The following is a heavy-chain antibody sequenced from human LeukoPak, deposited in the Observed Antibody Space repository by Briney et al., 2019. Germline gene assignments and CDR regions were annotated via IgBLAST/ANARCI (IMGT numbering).Heavy chain of an antibody. D-gene: IGHD3-22*01. CDR3: AREDYYDASAYFLS. J-gene: IGHJ5*02. CDR2: ISYNGATQ. Sequence: GKSLRLSCAASRFTFNDLNMHWVRQAPGKGLEWVALISYNGATQYYADSVKGRFTISRDNPKNMVYLQMNSLKAEDTAVYYCAREDYYDASAYFLSWGQGALVTVSS. V-gene: IGHV3-30*03. CDR1: RFTFNDLN.